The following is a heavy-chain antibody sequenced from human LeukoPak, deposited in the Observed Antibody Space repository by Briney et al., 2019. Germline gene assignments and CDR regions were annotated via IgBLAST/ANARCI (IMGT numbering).Heavy chain of an antibody. CDR3: AKTHYYDSSGVPGDY. J-gene: IGHJ4*02. Sequence: GGSLRLSCAASGFTFSSYAMSWVRQAPGKGLEWVSAISGSGGSTYYADSVKGRFTISRDNSKNTLYLQMSSLRAEDTAVYYCAKTHYYDSSGVPGDYWGQGTLVTVSS. V-gene: IGHV3-23*01. CDR1: GFTFSSYA. CDR2: ISGSGGST. D-gene: IGHD3-22*01.